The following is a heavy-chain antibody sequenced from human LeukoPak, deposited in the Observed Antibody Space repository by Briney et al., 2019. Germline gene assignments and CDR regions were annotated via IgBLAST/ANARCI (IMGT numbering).Heavy chain of an antibody. Sequence: ASVKVSCRASGYTFTSYGISWVRQAPGQGLEWMGWISAYNGNTNYAQKLQGRVTMTTDTSTSTAYVELRSLRSDDTAVYYCARTVVTAFFDAFDIWGQGTMVTVSS. V-gene: IGHV1-18*01. CDR1: GYTFTSYG. D-gene: IGHD2-21*02. CDR2: ISAYNGNT. J-gene: IGHJ3*02. CDR3: ARTVVTAFFDAFDI.